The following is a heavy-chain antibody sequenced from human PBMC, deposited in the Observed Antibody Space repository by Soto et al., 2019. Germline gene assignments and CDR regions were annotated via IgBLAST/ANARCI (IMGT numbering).Heavy chain of an antibody. J-gene: IGHJ4*02. D-gene: IGHD3-22*01. CDR1: GFTFSSYG. CDR3: AKDYYDSSGYYTWGSEY. V-gene: IGHV3-30*18. Sequence: QVQLVESGGGVVQPGRSLRLSCAASGFTFSSYGMHWVRQAPGKGLEWVAVISYDGSNKYYADSVKCRFTISRDNSKNTLYLQMNSLRAEDTAVYYCAKDYYDSSGYYTWGSEYGGQGTLVTVSS. CDR2: ISYDGSNK.